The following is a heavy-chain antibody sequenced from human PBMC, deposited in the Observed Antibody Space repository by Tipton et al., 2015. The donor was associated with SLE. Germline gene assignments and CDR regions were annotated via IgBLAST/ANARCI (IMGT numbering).Heavy chain of an antibody. CDR3: VGSTAGGFFDY. D-gene: IGHD2-2*01. Sequence: TLSLTCAVSGGSFSGYYWGWIRQPPGKGLEWIGEINHSGSTNYNPSLKSRVTISVDTSKNQFSLKLSSVTAADTSVYYCVGSTAGGFFDYWGQGTLVTVSS. CDR2: INHSGST. J-gene: IGHJ4*02. CDR1: GGSFSGYY. V-gene: IGHV4-34*01.